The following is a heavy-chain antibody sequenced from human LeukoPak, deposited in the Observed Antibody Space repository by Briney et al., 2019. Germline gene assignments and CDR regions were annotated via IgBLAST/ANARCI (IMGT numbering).Heavy chain of an antibody. CDR2: IYYSGST. V-gene: IGHV4-61*08. CDR3: ARSVHNWNDYFGY. J-gene: IGHJ4*02. D-gene: IGHD1-20*01. CDR1: GASIRSGDYY. Sequence: SQTLSLTCTVSGASIRSGDYYWSWIRQPPGKGLEWIGYIYYSGSTNYNPSLKSRVTISVDTSKNQFSLKLSSVTAADTAVHYCARSVHNWNDYFGYWGQGALVTVSS.